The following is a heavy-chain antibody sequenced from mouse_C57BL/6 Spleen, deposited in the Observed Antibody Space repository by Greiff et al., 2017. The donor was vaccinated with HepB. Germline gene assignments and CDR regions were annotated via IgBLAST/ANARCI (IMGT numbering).Heavy chain of an antibody. D-gene: IGHD3-2*02. V-gene: IGHV1-82*01. J-gene: IGHJ2*01. CDR2: IYPGDGDT. CDR1: GYAFSSSW. CDR3: ARTAQTHFDY. Sequence: VKLQESGPELVKPGASVKISCKASGYAFSSSWMNWVKQRPGKGLEWIGRIYPGDGDTNYNGKFKGRATLTADKSSSTAYMQLSSLTSEDSAVYFCARTAQTHFDYWGQGTTLTVSS.